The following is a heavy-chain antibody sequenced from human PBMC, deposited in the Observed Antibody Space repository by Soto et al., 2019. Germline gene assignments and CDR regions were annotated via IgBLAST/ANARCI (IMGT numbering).Heavy chain of an antibody. CDR1: GGSFSGYY. CDR3: ARERGGPLWFGELYWFDP. D-gene: IGHD3-10*01. Sequence: SETLSLTCAVYGGSFSGYYWSWIRQPPGKGLEWIGEINHSGSTNYNPSLKSRVTISVDTSKNQFSLKLSSVTAADTAVYYCARERGGPLWFGELYWFDPWGQGTLVTVSS. J-gene: IGHJ5*02. CDR2: INHSGST. V-gene: IGHV4-34*01.